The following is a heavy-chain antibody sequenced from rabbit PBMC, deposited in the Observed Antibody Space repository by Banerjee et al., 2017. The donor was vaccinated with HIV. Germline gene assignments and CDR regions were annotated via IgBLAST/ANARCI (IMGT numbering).Heavy chain of an antibody. V-gene: IGHV1S45*01. CDR1: GFSFSSGYW. CDR3: ASYDDYGDYFSL. Sequence: QEQLEESGGDLVKPEGSLTLTCTASGFSFSSGYWICWVRQAPGKGLEWIGCIGIGSGTTYYASWAKGRFTITKTSSTTVTLQMTSLTAADTATYFCASYDDYGDYFSLWGPGTLVTVS. CDR2: IGIGSGTT. D-gene: IGHD2-1*01. J-gene: IGHJ4*01.